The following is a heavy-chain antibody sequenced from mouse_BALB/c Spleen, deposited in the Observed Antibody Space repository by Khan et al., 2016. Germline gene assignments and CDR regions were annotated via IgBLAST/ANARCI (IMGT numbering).Heavy chain of an antibody. D-gene: IGHD2-3*01. CDR3: ARCYDGYYLDY. J-gene: IGHJ2*01. CDR1: GYSITSDYA. V-gene: IGHV3-2*02. Sequence: EVQLQESGPGLVKPSQSLSLTCTVTGYSITSDYAWNWIRQFPGNKLEWMGYISYSGSTSYNPSLKSRISITRDTSKNQFFLQLNSVTTEDTATYYCARCYDGYYLDYWGQGTTLTVSS. CDR2: ISYSGST.